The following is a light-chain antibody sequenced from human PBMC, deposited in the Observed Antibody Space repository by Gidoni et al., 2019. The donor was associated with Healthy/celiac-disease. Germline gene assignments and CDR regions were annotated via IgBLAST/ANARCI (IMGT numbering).Light chain of an antibody. J-gene: IGKJ1*01. CDR3: QQYRRP. V-gene: IGKV1-5*03. CDR2: KAS. Sequence: DIQMTQSPSTLSASVGDRVTITCRASQRISSWLAWYQQKPGKAPKLLIYKASSLESGVPSRFSGSGSGTEFTLTISSLQPDDFATYYCQQYRRPFGQGTKVEIK. CDR1: QRISSW.